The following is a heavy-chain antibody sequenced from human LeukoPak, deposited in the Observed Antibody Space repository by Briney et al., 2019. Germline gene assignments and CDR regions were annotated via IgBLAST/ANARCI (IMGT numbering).Heavy chain of an antibody. J-gene: IGHJ4*02. D-gene: IGHD6-6*01. V-gene: IGHV5-51*01. CDR3: ARHLRARPFDY. CDR1: GYSFTSYW. Sequence: GESLKISCKGSGYSFTSYWIGWVRQMPGKGLEWIGIIFPGVSDTRYSPSFQGQVTISADKSIGTAYLQWSSLQASDTAMYYCARHLRARPFDYWGRGTLVTVSS. CDR2: IFPGVSDT.